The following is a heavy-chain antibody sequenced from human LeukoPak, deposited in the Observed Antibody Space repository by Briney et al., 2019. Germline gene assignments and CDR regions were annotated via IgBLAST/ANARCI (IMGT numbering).Heavy chain of an antibody. V-gene: IGHV2-70*17. J-gene: IGHJ4*02. Sequence: SGPALVKPTQTLTLTCTFSGFSLNTSGMCVSWIRQPPGKALEWLARIDWDDAKFYNTSLRTRLTISKDISKNQVVLTMTNMDPVNTATYYCARADITTARIRGFDYWGQGTLVTVSS. CDR1: GFSLNTSGMC. CDR2: IDWDDAK. CDR3: ARADITTARIRGFDY. D-gene: IGHD3-10*01.